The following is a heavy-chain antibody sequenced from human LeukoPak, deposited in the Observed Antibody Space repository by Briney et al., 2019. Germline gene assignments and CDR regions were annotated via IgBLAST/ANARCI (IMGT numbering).Heavy chain of an antibody. J-gene: IGHJ4*02. D-gene: IGHD6-6*01. CDR3: ARLLPGSSNFDY. CDR2: INHSGST. CDR1: GGSFSGYY. V-gene: IGHV4-34*01. Sequence: SETLSLTCAVYGGSFSGYYWSWIRQPPGKGLEWIGEINHSGSTNYNPSLKSRVTISVDTSKNQFSLKLTSMTAADTAVYYCARLLPGSSNFDYWGQGTLVTVSS.